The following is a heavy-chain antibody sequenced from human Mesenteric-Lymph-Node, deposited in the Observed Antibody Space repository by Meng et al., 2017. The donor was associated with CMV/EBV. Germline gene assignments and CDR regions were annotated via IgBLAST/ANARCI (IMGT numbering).Heavy chain of an antibody. J-gene: IGHJ5*02. V-gene: IGHV3-30*04. CDR2: ISFDGRDK. D-gene: IGHD5-24*01. Sequence: GGSLRLSCVGSGVTFSSFAIHWVRQGPGEGLQWVALISFDGRDKYEDSVRGRFTMSRDDSKNQFSLQLNSVTPEDTAVYYCARDSSKRFWFDPWGQGTLVTVSS. CDR3: ARDSSKRFWFDP. CDR1: GVTFSSFA.